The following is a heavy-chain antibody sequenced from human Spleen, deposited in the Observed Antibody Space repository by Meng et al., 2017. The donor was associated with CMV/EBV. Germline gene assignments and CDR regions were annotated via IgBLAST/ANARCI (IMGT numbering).Heavy chain of an antibody. CDR1: GGSISSGSYY. D-gene: IGHD4-17*01. Sequence: QVQRQALGPGWVKPSVTLSLTCTVSGGSISSGSYYWSRIRQHPGKGLEWIGYIYYSGSTYYNPSLRSRVAISIGTSKNQFSLKLTSVTAADTAVYFCARTNYGDYNWFDPWGQGTLVTVSS. J-gene: IGHJ5*02. CDR2: IYYSGST. CDR3: ARTNYGDYNWFDP. V-gene: IGHV4-31*03.